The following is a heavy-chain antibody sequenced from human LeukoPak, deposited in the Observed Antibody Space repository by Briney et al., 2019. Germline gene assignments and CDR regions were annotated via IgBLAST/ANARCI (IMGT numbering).Heavy chain of an antibody. V-gene: IGHV4-59*01. CDR2: IYYSGST. CDR3: ARLCSGGSCYNPLFDY. Sequence: ASETLSLTCTVSGGSISSYYWSWIRQPPGKGLEWIGYIYYSGSTNYNPSLKSRVTISVDTSKNQFSLKLSSVTAADTAVYYCARLCSGGSCYNPLFDYSGQGTLVTVSS. CDR1: GGSISSYY. D-gene: IGHD2-15*01. J-gene: IGHJ4*02.